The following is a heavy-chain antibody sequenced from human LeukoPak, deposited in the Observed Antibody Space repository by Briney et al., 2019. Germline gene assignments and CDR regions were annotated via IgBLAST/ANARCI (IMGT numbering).Heavy chain of an antibody. D-gene: IGHD6-25*01. CDR3: ARRAATQDY. Sequence: SGTLSLTCAVYGGSFSDYYWSWIRQPPGKGLEWIGEINHSGSTNYNPSLKSRVTISVDTSKNQFSLRLSSVTAADTAVYYRARRAATQDYWGQGTLVTVSS. J-gene: IGHJ4*02. CDR1: GGSFSDYY. CDR2: INHSGST. V-gene: IGHV4-34*01.